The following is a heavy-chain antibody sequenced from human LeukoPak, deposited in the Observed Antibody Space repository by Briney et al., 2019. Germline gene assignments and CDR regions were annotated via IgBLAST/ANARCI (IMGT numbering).Heavy chain of an antibody. D-gene: IGHD3-3*01. J-gene: IGHJ4*02. CDR1: GFTFSSYA. CDR3: ARDFRFLEDY. Sequence: PGGSLRLSCAASGFTFSSYAMSWVRQAPGKGLEWVSAISGSGGSTHYADSVKGRFTISRDNAKNSLYLQMNSLRAEDTAVYYCARDFRFLEDYWGQGTLVTVSS. V-gene: IGHV3-23*01. CDR2: ISGSGGST.